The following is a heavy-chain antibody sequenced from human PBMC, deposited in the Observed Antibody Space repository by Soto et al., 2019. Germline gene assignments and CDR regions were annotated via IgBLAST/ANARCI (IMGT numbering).Heavy chain of an antibody. CDR3: ARDGTRHGWADYMDV. J-gene: IGHJ6*03. Sequence: GGSLRLSCAASGFTFSSYWMSWVRQAPEKGLEWVANIKQDGSEKYYVDSVKGRFTISRDNAKNSLYLQMNSLRAEDTAVYYWARDGTRHGWADYMDVWGKGTTVTVSS. CDR1: GFTFSSYW. CDR2: IKQDGSEK. V-gene: IGHV3-7*01. D-gene: IGHD1-26*01.